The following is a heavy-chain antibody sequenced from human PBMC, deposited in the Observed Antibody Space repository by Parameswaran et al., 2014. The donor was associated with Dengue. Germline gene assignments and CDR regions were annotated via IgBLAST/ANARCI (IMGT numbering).Heavy chain of an antibody. Sequence: VRQAPGKGLEWIGYIYYSGSTNYNPSLKSRVTISVDTSKNQFSLKLSSVTAADTAVYYCARDAYYYDSSGYYYGMDVWGQGTTVTVSS. CDR2: IYYSGST. D-gene: IGHD3-22*01. J-gene: IGHJ6*02. V-gene: IGHV4-59*01. CDR3: ARDAYYYDSSGYYYGMDV.